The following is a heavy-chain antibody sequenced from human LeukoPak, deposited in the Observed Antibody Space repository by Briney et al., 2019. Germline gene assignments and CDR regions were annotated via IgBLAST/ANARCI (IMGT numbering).Heavy chain of an antibody. CDR1: GYSISSGYY. Sequence: SETLSLTCTVSGYSISSGYYWGWIRQPPGKGLEWIGSIYHSGSPYYNPSLKSRVTISVAKNQFSLKLSSVTAADTAVYYSSGYTNWFDPRGQGTLVTVSS. CDR3: SGYTNWFDP. CDR2: IYHSGSP. V-gene: IGHV4-38-2*02. J-gene: IGHJ5*02. D-gene: IGHD3-22*01.